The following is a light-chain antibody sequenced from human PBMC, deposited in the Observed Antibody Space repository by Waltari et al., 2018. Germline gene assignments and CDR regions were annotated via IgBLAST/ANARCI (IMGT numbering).Light chain of an antibody. CDR3: ATWDNSLTAVV. CDR1: NSTIGHYL. J-gene: IGLJ2*01. V-gene: IGLV1-51*01. CDR2: DNY. Sequence: QSVLTQPPSVSAAPGQKVTISCSGRNSTIGHYLVFLYPHLPGATPKLLIYDNYKRPSGIPDRFSASKSGTSATLDITGLQIGDEADYYCATWDNSLTAVVFGGGTKLTVL.